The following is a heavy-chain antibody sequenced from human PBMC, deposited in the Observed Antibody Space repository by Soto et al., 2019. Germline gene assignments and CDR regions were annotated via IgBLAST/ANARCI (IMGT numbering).Heavy chain of an antibody. V-gene: IGHV4-59*01. J-gene: IGHJ6*02. CDR2: IYYSGST. CDR3: AALGRNYYGSGSYSGYYGMDV. CDR1: GGSISSYY. D-gene: IGHD3-10*01. Sequence: QAQLQESGPGLVKPSETLSLTCTVSGGSISSYYWSWIRQPPGKGLEWIGYIYYSGSTNYNPSLKSRVTISVDTSKNQFSLKLSSVTAADTAVYYCAALGRNYYGSGSYSGYYGMDVWGQGTTVTVSS.